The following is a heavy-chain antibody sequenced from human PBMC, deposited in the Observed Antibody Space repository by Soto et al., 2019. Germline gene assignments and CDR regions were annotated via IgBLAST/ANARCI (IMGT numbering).Heavy chain of an antibody. V-gene: IGHV1-69*02. D-gene: IGHD2-15*01. CDR3: ASIAATSFYYYMDV. CDR2: IIPILGIA. Sequence: QVQLVQSGAEVKKPGSSVKVSCKASGGTFSSYTISWVRQAPGQGLERMGRIIPILGIANYAQKFQGRVTITADKSTSTAYMELSSLRSEDTAVYYCASIAATSFYYYMDVWGKGTTVTVSS. CDR1: GGTFSSYT. J-gene: IGHJ6*03.